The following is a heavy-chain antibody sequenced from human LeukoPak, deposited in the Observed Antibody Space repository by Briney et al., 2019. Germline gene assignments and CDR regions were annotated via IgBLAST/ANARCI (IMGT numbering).Heavy chain of an antibody. D-gene: IGHD3-3*01. V-gene: IGHV3-48*01. CDR3: AREEDNQLRFLEWLSTGGFDY. CDR2: ITSSSTNI. J-gene: IGHJ4*02. CDR1: GFTFSTYN. Sequence: GGSLRLSCAASGFTFSTYNMNWVRQAPGKGLEWVSHITSSSTNIYYADSVKGRFTISRDNAKNALSLQMNSLRAEDTAVYYCAREEDNQLRFLEWLSTGGFDYWGQGTLVTVSS.